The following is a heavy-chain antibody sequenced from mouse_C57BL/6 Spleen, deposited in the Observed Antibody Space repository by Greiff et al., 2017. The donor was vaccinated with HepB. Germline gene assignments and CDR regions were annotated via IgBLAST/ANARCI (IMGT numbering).Heavy chain of an antibody. CDR2: IYPGSGST. J-gene: IGHJ4*01. D-gene: IGHD1-1*01. V-gene: IGHV1-55*01. CDR3: AIPGSSPNYAMDY. CDR1: GYTFTSYW. Sequence: VQLQQPGAELVKPGASVKMSCKASGYTFTSYWITWVKQGPGKGLEWIGDIYPGSGSTNYNEKFKSKATLTVDTSSSTAYMQLSSLTSEDSAVYYSAIPGSSPNYAMDYWGQGTSVTVSS.